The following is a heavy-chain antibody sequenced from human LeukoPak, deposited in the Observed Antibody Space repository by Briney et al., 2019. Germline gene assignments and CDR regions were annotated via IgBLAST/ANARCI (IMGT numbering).Heavy chain of an antibody. Sequence: PSETLSLTCTVSGGSISSYYWSWIRQPPGKGLEWIGYIYYSESTNYNPSLKSRVTISVDTSKNQFSLKLSSVTAADTGVYYCARLNLELPNLSYYYGMDVWGQGTTVTVSS. CDR1: GGSISSYY. D-gene: IGHD3-10*01. CDR3: ARLNLELPNLSYYYGMDV. J-gene: IGHJ6*02. CDR2: IYYSEST. V-gene: IGHV4-59*08.